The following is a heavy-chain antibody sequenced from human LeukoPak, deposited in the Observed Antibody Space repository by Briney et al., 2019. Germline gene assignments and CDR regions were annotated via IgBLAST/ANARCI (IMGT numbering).Heavy chain of an antibody. V-gene: IGHV3-66*01. D-gene: IGHD3-10*01. CDR1: GFTVSTNY. CDR3: VKSPWYHGSGSYSGTIH. CDR2: VYSGGTT. J-gene: IGHJ1*01. Sequence: GSLRLSCAASGFTVSTNYMSWVRQAPGKGLEWVSLVYSGGTTYHADSVKGRFTISRDDSKNTVYLQMNSLRAEDTAEYYCVKSPWYHGSGSYSGTIHWGQGTLVTVSS.